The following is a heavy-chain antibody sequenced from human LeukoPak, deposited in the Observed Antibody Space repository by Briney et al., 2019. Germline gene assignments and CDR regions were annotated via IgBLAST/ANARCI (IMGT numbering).Heavy chain of an antibody. CDR2: ISAGGGGT. J-gene: IGHJ4*02. Sequence: GGSLRLSCAASGFTFNSYAMSWVRQAPGKGLEWVSTISAGGGGTYYADSVKGRFTLSRDNSKNTLYLQMNSLRAEDTAVYYCAKTWFGELSDFDYWGQGTLVTVSS. D-gene: IGHD3-10*01. CDR1: GFTFNSYA. CDR3: AKTWFGELSDFDY. V-gene: IGHV3-23*01.